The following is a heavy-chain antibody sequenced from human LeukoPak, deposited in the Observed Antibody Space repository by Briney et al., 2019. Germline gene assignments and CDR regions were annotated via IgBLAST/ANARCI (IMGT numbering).Heavy chain of an antibody. V-gene: IGHV4-34*01. J-gene: IGHJ6*02. Sequence: ASETLSLTCAVYGGSFSGYYWSWIRQPPGKGLEWIGEINHSGSTNYNPSLKSRVTISVDTSKNQFSLKLSSVTAADTAVYYCARAVAALYCSSTSCPAYYYGMDVWGQGTTVAVSS. CDR3: ARAVAALYCSSTSCPAYYYGMDV. CDR1: GGSFSGYY. CDR2: INHSGST. D-gene: IGHD2-2*01.